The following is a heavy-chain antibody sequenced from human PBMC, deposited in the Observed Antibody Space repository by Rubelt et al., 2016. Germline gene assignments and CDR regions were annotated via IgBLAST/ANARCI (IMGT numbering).Heavy chain of an antibody. V-gene: IGHV3-30*02. CDR2: IRYDGSNK. CDR1: GFTFSSYG. D-gene: IGHD4-17*01. J-gene: IGHJ1*01. CDR3: AKPARLDYGINAEYFQH. Sequence: QAQLVESGGGVVQPGGSLRLSCAASGFTFSSYGMHWVRQAPGKGLEWVAFIRYDGSNKYYADSVKGRFTSSRDNSKNTLYLQMNSLRAEDTAVYYCAKPARLDYGINAEYFQHWGQGTLVTVSS.